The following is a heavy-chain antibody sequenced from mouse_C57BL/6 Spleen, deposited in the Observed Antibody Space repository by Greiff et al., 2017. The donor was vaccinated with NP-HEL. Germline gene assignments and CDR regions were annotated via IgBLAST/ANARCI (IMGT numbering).Heavy chain of an antibody. Sequence: QVQLKQSGAELARPGASVKLSCKASGYTFTSYGISWVKQRTGQGLEWIGEIYPRSGNTYYNEKFKGKATLTADKSSSTAYMELRSLTSEDSAVYFCARGEGSSPAWFAYWGQGTLVTVSA. J-gene: IGHJ3*01. D-gene: IGHD1-1*01. CDR2: IYPRSGNT. V-gene: IGHV1-81*01. CDR1: GYTFTSYG. CDR3: ARGEGSSPAWFAY.